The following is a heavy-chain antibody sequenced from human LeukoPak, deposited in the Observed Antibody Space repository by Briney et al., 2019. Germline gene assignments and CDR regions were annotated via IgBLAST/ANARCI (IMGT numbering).Heavy chain of an antibody. CDR2: IWYDGSNK. D-gene: IGHD5-18*01. V-gene: IGHV3-33*01. CDR1: GFTFSSYG. Sequence: GRSLRLSCAASGFTFSSYGMHWVRQAPGKGLEWVAVIWYDGSNKYYADSVKGRFTISRDNVENSLYLQMNSLRAEDTPVYYCASFLKGQTDTAMVTDYWGQGTLVTVSS. J-gene: IGHJ4*02. CDR3: ASFLKGQTDTAMVTDY.